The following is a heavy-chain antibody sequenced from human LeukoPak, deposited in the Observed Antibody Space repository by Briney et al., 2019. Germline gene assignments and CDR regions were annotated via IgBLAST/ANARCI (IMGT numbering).Heavy chain of an antibody. CDR3: ARDRGYCSGGSCYSSGNYYYYMDV. V-gene: IGHV1-69*04. CDR2: IIPILGIA. CDR1: GGTFSSYT. Sequence: SVKVSCKASGGTFSSYTISRVRQAPGQGLEWMGRIIPILGIANYAQKFQGRVTITADKSTSTAYMELSSLRSEDTAVYYCARDRGYCSGGSCYSSGNYYYYMDVWGKGTTVTVSS. J-gene: IGHJ6*03. D-gene: IGHD2-15*01.